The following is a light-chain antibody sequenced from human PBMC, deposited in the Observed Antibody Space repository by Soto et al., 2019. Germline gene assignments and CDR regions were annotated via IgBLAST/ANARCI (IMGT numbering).Light chain of an antibody. CDR3: QQYCSSPFT. Sequence: IVLTQSPGTLSLSPRERATLSCRASQSVSSSYLAWYQQKPGQAPRLLIYGASSRATGIPGRFSGSGPGTDFTLTISSLEPEDFAVYYCQQYCSSPFTFGQGTKLEIK. V-gene: IGKV3-20*01. CDR1: QSVSSSY. CDR2: GAS. J-gene: IGKJ2*01.